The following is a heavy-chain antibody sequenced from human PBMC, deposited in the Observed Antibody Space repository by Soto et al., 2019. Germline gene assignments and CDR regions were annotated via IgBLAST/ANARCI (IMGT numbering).Heavy chain of an antibody. V-gene: IGHV1-46*03. CDR3: ASDPPNEDNEAFYC. Sequence: ASVKVSCKASGYTSTTYYIHWVRQAPGQGLEWMGIIHPSGGITNYAQKFQGRVTMTRDTSTNTVYMELSSLRSDDTAVYYCASDPPNEDNEAFYCWGQGTMVTVSS. D-gene: IGHD1-1*01. CDR1: GYTSTTYY. CDR2: IHPSGGIT. J-gene: IGHJ3*01.